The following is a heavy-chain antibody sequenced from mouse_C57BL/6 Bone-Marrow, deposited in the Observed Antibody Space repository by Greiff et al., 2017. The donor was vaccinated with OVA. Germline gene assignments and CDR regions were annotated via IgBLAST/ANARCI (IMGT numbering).Heavy chain of an antibody. CDR1: GYTFTSYW. CDR2: IYPGSGST. J-gene: IGHJ4*01. D-gene: IGHD1-1*01. Sequence: QVQLQQPGAELVKPGASVKMSCKASGYTFTSYWITWVKQRPGQGLEWIGDIYPGSGSTNYNEKFKSKATLTVDTSSSTAYMQLSSLTSEDSAVYYCARSGLRIPRLYYYAMDYGGQGTSVTVSA. CDR3: ARSGLRIPRLYYYAMDY. V-gene: IGHV1-55*01.